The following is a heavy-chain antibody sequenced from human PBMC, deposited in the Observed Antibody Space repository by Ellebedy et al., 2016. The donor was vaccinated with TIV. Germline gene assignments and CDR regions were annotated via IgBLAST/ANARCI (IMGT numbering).Heavy chain of an antibody. CDR2: IDWDDEK. V-gene: IGHV2-70*16. CDR3: ARSPSIDVADPDAFDV. J-gene: IGHJ3*01. CDR1: GGSISSYY. Sequence: TLSLTXTVSGGSISSYYWSWIRQTPGKALEWLARIDWDDEKFYSTSLKTRLTISKDTSKNQVVLTMTNMDPVDTGTYYCARSPSIDVADPDAFDVWGQGTLVTISS. D-gene: IGHD1-26*01.